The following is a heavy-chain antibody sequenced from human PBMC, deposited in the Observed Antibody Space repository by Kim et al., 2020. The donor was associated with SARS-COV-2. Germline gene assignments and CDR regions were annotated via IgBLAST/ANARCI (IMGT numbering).Heavy chain of an antibody. Sequence: GSTNSHPSLKSRVTISIDTSKSQFSLKMSSVTAADTAVYYCARGLRYGDYWGQGTLVTVSS. D-gene: IGHD1-1*01. J-gene: IGHJ4*02. V-gene: IGHV4-4*09. CDR3: ARGLRYGDY. CDR2: GST.